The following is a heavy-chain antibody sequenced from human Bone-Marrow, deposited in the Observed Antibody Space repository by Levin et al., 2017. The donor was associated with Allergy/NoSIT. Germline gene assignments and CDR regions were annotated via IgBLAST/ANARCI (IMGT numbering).Heavy chain of an antibody. V-gene: IGHV3-15*01. CDR3: STEGGHCSGGSCYLLTFYYGMDV. D-gene: IGHD2-15*01. CDR2: IKSRNDGGTT. CDR1: GFNFTNAW. Sequence: GESLKISCAASGFNFTNAWMSWVCQAPGKGLEWVGRIKSRNDGGTTDYAAPVKGRFIISKDVSKNTLYLQMNSLKTQDTAVYYCSTEGGHCSGGSCYLLTFYYGMDVWGQGTTVTVSS. J-gene: IGHJ6*02.